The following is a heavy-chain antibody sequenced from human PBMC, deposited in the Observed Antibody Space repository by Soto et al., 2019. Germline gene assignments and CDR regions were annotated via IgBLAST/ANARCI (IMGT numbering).Heavy chain of an antibody. Sequence: AWSLRLSCAASGFTFSSYAMHWVRQAPGKGLEWVAVISYDGSNKYYADSVKGRFTISRDNPKNTLYLQMNSLRAEDTAVYYCARLPRTGSDYWGQGTLVTVSS. V-gene: IGHV3-30-3*01. CDR1: GFTFSSYA. D-gene: IGHD3-9*01. CDR3: ARLPRTGSDY. J-gene: IGHJ4*02. CDR2: ISYDGSNK.